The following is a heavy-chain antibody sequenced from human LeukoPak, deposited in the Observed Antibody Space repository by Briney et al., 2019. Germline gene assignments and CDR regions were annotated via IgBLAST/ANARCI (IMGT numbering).Heavy chain of an antibody. Sequence: SETLSHTCTVSGGSISSGSYCWSWIRQPAGKGLEWIGRIYTSGSTNYNPSLKSRVTISVDTSKNQFSLKLSSVTAADTAVYYCARDYTGSYYYYYMDVWGKGTTVTVSS. CDR1: GGSISSGSYC. J-gene: IGHJ6*03. CDR2: IYTSGST. V-gene: IGHV4-61*02. CDR3: ARDYTGSYYYYYMDV. D-gene: IGHD2-8*02.